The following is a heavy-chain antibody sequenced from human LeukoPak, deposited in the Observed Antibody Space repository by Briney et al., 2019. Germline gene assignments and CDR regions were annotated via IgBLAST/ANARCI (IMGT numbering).Heavy chain of an antibody. CDR1: GGSFSGYY. D-gene: IGHD3-10*01. V-gene: IGHV4-34*01. J-gene: IGHJ6*02. Sequence: SETLSLTCAVYGGSFSGYYWSWIRQPPGKGLEWIGEINHSGSTNYNPSLKSRVTISVDTSKNQFSLKLSSVTAADTAVYYCARAKKLLWFGELSGNYYYGIDVWGQGTTVTVSS. CDR2: INHSGST. CDR3: ARAKKLLWFGELSGNYYYGIDV.